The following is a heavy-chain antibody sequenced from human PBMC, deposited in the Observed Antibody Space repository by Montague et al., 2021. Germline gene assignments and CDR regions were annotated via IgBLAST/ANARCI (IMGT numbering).Heavy chain of an antibody. J-gene: IGHJ3*01. D-gene: IGHD2-8*02. CDR2: CRYMPERNK. V-gene: IGHV6-1*01. CDR1: GDSDAGVELG. Sequence: CAISGDSDAGVELGRRWVEHTSELQPPWLGGCRYMPERNKTYAVSVQSRITITADTSKNQFSLHLNSVTPEDTAVYYCARDLYWAFDAWGLGTTVTVSA. CDR3: ARDLYWAFDA.